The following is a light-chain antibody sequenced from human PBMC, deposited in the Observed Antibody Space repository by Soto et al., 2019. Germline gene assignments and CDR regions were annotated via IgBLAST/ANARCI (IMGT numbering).Light chain of an antibody. V-gene: IGKV3-20*01. CDR3: QLYGSAPPMYT. CDR1: QSVTSSY. CDR2: AAS. Sequence: EIVLTQSPGTLSLSPGERATLSCRASQSVTSSYLAWYQQKPGQAPRLLIDAASSRATGIPDRFSGSGSGTYLTLHISRLEPEDFAVYYCQLYGSAPPMYTFGQGTKLEIK. J-gene: IGKJ2*01.